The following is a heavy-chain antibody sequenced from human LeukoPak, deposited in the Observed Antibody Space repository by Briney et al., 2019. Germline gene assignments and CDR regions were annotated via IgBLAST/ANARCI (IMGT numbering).Heavy chain of an antibody. J-gene: IGHJ4*02. D-gene: IGHD3-22*01. CDR1: GFTFSNYA. Sequence: GGSLSLSCTASGFTFSNYAMSWVRQAPGKGLEWVSTISGSGGTTYYADSVRGRFTISRDNSKNTLYLQMNSLRVDDTAVYYCAEMWGYYYNSAYYSSGQGTLVTVSS. CDR3: AEMWGYYYNSAYYS. V-gene: IGHV3-23*01. CDR2: ISGSGGTT.